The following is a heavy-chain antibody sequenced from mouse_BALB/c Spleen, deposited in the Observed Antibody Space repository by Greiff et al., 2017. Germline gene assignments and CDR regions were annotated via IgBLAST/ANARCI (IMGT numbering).Heavy chain of an antibody. Sequence: DVQLQESGPGLVKPSQSLSLTCSVTGYSITSGYYWNWIRQFPGNKLEWMGYISYDGSNNYNPSLKNRISITRDTSKNQFFLKLNSVTTEDTATYYCAREGPIAYYYAMDYWGQGTSVTVSS. CDR1: GYSITSGYY. J-gene: IGHJ4*01. CDR3: AREGPIAYYYAMDY. CDR2: ISYDGSN. V-gene: IGHV3-6*02.